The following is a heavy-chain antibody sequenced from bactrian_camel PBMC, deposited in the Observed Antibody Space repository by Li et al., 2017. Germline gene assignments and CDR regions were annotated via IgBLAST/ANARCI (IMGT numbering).Heavy chain of an antibody. CDR2: ITSLPSLFRAA. V-gene: IGHV3S40*01. Sequence: DVQLVESGGGLVQPGESLRLSCVASGITFSRHDMSWVRQAPGKEVEWVAGITSLPSLFRAASYADSVKGRFTISRDNAKDTLYLQMNSLKPEDSATYYCAAGQGVGWCLDVIRVGAEPDFDYWGHGTQVTVSS. D-gene: IGHD5*01. CDR1: GITFSRHD. CDR3: AAGQGVGWCLDVIRVGAEPDFDY. J-gene: IGHJ4*01.